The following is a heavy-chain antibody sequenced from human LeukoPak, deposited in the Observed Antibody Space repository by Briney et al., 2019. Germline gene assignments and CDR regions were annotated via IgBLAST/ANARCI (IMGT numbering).Heavy chain of an antibody. Sequence: PGGSLRLSCAASGFTFSSYSMNWVRQAPGKGLEWVAVISYDGSNKYYADSVKGRFTISRDNSKNTLYLQMNSLRAEDTAVYYCARESKTAAGTIYYYMDVWGKGTTVTVSS. V-gene: IGHV3-30*05. CDR2: ISYDGSNK. J-gene: IGHJ6*03. CDR3: ARESKTAAGTIYYYMDV. CDR1: GFTFSSYS. D-gene: IGHD6-13*01.